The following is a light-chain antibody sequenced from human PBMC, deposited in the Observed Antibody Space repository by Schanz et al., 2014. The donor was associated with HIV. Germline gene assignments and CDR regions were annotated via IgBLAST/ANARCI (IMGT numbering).Light chain of an antibody. CDR3: AAWDDSLNNVV. V-gene: IGLV2-14*01. Sequence: QSALTQPASVSGSPGQSITISCTGTSSDVGGYHYVSWYQQHPGKVPKLMIYDVSNRPSGVSNRFSGSKSGNTASLTISGLQAEDEADYYCAAWDDSLNNVVFGGGTKLTVL. CDR1: SSDVGGYHY. CDR2: DVS. J-gene: IGLJ2*01.